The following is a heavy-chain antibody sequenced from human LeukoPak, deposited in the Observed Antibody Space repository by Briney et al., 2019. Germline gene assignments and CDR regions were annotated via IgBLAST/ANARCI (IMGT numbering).Heavy chain of an antibody. V-gene: IGHV3-48*03. CDR2: ISSSGSTI. Sequence: GGSLRLSCAASGSTFSSYEMNWVRQAPGKGLEWVSYISSSGSTIYYADSVKGRFTISRDNAKNSLYLQMNSLRAEDTAVYYCAREAYYGSGSYRAFDIWGQGTMVTVSS. CDR1: GSTFSSYE. D-gene: IGHD3-10*01. CDR3: AREAYYGSGSYRAFDI. J-gene: IGHJ3*02.